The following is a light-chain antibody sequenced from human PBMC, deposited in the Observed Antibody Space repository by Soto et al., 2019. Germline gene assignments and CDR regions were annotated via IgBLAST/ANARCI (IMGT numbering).Light chain of an antibody. CDR1: QGIYSR. CDR3: QQYYRYPWT. CDR2: ATS. V-gene: IGKV1D-16*01. Sequence: DIQMTQSPSSVSASVGDTVTITCRASQGIYSRLAWYQQKPGKAPELLIYATSTLQNGVPSKFSCSGSGTDFTLTITDMQPDDFATYYCQQYYRYPWTFGQGTKVEI. J-gene: IGKJ1*01.